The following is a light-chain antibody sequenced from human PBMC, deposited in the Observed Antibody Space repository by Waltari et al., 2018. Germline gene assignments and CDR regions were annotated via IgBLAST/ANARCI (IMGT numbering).Light chain of an antibody. CDR1: SLRRYY. J-gene: IGLJ2*01. Sequence: SSELTQDPAVPVALGQTVRITCQGDSLRRYYARWYQQRPGQAPILVLYGQNNRPSGIPDRFSGSISGNTASLTITGAQAEDEADYYCHSRDTSSTRVFGGGTRLTV. V-gene: IGLV3-19*01. CDR3: HSRDTSSTRV. CDR2: GQN.